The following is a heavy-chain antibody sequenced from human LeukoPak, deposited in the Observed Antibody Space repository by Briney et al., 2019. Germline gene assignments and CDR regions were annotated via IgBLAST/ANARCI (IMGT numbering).Heavy chain of an antibody. CDR1: GFTFSSYG. V-gene: IGHV3-30*02. D-gene: IGHD2-2*01. CDR3: GKGIVVLPAVVDY. CDR2: IRYDGSNK. J-gene: IGHJ4*02. Sequence: GGSLRLSCAASGFTFSSYGMHWVRKAPGKGLEWVAFIRYDGSNKYYADSVKGRFTISRDNSKNTLYLQMNSLRAEDTAVYYCGKGIVVLPAVVDYWGQGTLVTVSS.